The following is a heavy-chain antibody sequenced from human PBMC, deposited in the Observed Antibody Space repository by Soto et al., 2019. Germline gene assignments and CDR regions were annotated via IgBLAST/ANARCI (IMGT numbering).Heavy chain of an antibody. CDR3: ARDTVYCSGGSCYSAGPGDDPDAFDI. J-gene: IGHJ3*02. V-gene: IGHV3-48*01. CDR2: ISSSSSTI. Sequence: GGSLRLSCAASGFTFSSYSMNWVRQAPGKGLEWVSYISSSSSTIYYADSVKGRFTISRDNAKNSLYLQMNSLRAEETAVYYCARDTVYCSGGSCYSAGPGDDPDAFDIWGQGTMVTVSS. D-gene: IGHD2-15*01. CDR1: GFTFSSYS.